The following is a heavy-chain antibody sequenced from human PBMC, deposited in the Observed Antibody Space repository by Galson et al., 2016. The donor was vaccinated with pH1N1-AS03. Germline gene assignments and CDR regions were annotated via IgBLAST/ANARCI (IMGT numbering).Heavy chain of an antibody. D-gene: IGHD3-16*01. CDR1: GVSTRSHY. Sequence: ETLSLTCTVSGVSTRSHYWRWIRQPPGKGLEWIGYIYYSVSNNYNPSLKSRVTISVDTSKNQLSLKLSSVTAADTALYFCARDGGKITLGGFYAFDLWGQGTMVAVSS. V-gene: IGHV4-59*11. J-gene: IGHJ3*01. CDR3: ARDGGKITLGGFYAFDL. CDR2: IYYSVSN.